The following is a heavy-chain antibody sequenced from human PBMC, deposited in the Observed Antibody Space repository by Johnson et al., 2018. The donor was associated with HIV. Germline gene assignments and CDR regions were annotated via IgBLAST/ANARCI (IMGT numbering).Heavy chain of an antibody. CDR2: INVDGSET. J-gene: IGHJ3*02. V-gene: IGHV3-7*01. CDR3: ARAHLIFPKNAFDI. CDR1: GFTFSSFW. Sequence: VQLVESGGGLVQPGGSLRLSCAASGFTFSSFWMTWVRQAPGKGLEWVANINVDGSETYYVDSVKGRFTISRDNVDNSVFLLLSSLRVEDTAVYFCARAHLIFPKNAFDIWGQGTMVTVSS. D-gene: IGHD3-3*02.